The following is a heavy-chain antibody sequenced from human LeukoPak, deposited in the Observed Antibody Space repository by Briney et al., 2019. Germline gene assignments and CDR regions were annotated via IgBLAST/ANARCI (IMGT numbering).Heavy chain of an antibody. D-gene: IGHD3-22*01. Sequence: PSETLSLTCTVSGGSISSYYWSWIRQPAGKGLEWIGRIYTSGSTNYNPSLKSRVTMSVDTSKNQFSLKLSSVTAADTAVYYCARKPYYYDSSGYYYFDYWGQGTLVTVSS. V-gene: IGHV4-4*07. CDR2: IYTSGST. CDR3: ARKPYYYDSSGYYYFDY. CDR1: GGSISSYY. J-gene: IGHJ4*02.